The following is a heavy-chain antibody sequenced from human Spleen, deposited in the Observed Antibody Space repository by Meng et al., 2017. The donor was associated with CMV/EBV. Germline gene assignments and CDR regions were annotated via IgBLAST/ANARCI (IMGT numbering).Heavy chain of an antibody. CDR3: ARDEVVPAANDY. Sequence: ASVKVSCKTSGYIFSSYGISWVRQAPGQGLEWMGWINTFNAIPNYAQKFQGRVTMTTETSTSTVFMELKSLRSDDTAVYFCARDEVVPAANDYWGQGTLVTVSS. D-gene: IGHD2-2*01. J-gene: IGHJ4*02. CDR1: GYIFSSYG. CDR2: INTFNAIP. V-gene: IGHV1-18*01.